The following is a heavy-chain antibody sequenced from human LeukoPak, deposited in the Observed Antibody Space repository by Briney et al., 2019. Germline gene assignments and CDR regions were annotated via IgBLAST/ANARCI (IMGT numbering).Heavy chain of an antibody. V-gene: IGHV3-33*08. CDR3: ARDKSTSCYYFDY. Sequence: GRSLRLSCEASGFTFSTYGMHWVRQAPGKGLEWVAVIWYDGSYKYYADSVKGRFTISRDNSNSTLYLQMNSLRAEDTAVYYCARDKSTSCYYFDYWGQGALVTVSS. CDR2: IWYDGSYK. CDR1: GFTFSTYG. J-gene: IGHJ4*02. D-gene: IGHD2-2*01.